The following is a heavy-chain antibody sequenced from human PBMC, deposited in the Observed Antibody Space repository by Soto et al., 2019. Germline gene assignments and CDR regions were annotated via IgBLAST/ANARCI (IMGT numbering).Heavy chain of an antibody. D-gene: IGHD4-4*01. CDR2: INWNGGST. Sequence: GGSLRLSCAASGFTFDDYGMSWVRQAPGKGLEWVSGINWNGGSTGYADSVKGRFTISRDNAKNSLYLQMNSLRAEDTALYYCARGAVTTLFYYYGMDVWGQGTTVTVSS. CDR1: GFTFDDYG. J-gene: IGHJ6*02. CDR3: ARGAVTTLFYYYGMDV. V-gene: IGHV3-20*04.